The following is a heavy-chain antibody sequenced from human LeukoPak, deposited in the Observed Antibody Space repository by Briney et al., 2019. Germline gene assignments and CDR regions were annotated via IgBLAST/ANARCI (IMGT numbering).Heavy chain of an antibody. CDR2: VYHSGST. Sequence: PSETLSLTCAVSGGSISSSAWWSWVRQPPGKGLEWIGEVYHSGSTNYNSFLKSRVTISVDKSKNQFSQKLTSATAADTAVYYCARDLGSSWFEPLDYWGQGILVIVSS. J-gene: IGHJ4*02. CDR3: ARDLGSSWFEPLDY. CDR1: GGSISSSAW. D-gene: IGHD6-13*01. V-gene: IGHV4-4*02.